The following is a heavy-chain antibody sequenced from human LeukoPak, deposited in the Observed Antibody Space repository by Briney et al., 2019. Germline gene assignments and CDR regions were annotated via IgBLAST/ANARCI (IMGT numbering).Heavy chain of an antibody. Sequence: ASVKVSCKVSGNSLIYLSMHWVRQATGQGLEWMGWMNPNSGNTGYAQKFQDRVTITADESTSTAYMELSSLRSEDTAVYYCARGYYYHSSGYYSLDYWGQGTLVTVSS. CDR3: ARGYYYHSSGYYSLDY. CDR1: GNSLIYLS. D-gene: IGHD3-22*01. CDR2: MNPNSGNT. V-gene: IGHV1-8*03. J-gene: IGHJ4*02.